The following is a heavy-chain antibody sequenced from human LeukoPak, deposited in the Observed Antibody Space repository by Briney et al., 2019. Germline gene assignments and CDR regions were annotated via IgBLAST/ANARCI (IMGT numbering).Heavy chain of an antibody. CDR1: GFTFDDYA. CDR2: ISWNSGSI. Sequence: PGGSLRLSCAASGFTFDDYAMHWVRQAPGKGLEWVSGISWNSGSIGYADSVKGRFTISKDNAKNSLYLQMNSLRAEDTALYYCAKDIVMRGADGDYVGWGQGTMVTVSS. J-gene: IGHJ3*01. D-gene: IGHD4-17*01. V-gene: IGHV3-9*01. CDR3: AKDIVMRGADGDYVG.